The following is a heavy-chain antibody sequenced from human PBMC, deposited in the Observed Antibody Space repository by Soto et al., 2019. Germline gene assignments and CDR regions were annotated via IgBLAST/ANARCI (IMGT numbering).Heavy chain of an antibody. CDR2: IIPILGIA. Sequence: QVQLVQSGAEVKKPGSSVKVSCKASGGTFSSYTISWVRQAPGQGLEWMGRIIPILGIANYAQKFQGRVTITADKSTSTVYMELSSLRSEDTAVYYCARDLPLAAHTTNWFDPWGQGTLVTVSS. D-gene: IGHD2-15*01. V-gene: IGHV1-69*08. J-gene: IGHJ5*02. CDR3: ARDLPLAAHTTNWFDP. CDR1: GGTFSSYT.